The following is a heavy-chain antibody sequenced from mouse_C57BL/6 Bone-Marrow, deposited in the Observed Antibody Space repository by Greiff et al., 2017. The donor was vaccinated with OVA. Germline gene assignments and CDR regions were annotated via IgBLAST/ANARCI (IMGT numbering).Heavy chain of an antibody. V-gene: IGHV1-15*01. CDR2: IDPETGGT. Sequence: QVQLQQSGAELVRPGASVTLSCKASGYTFTDYEMHWVKQTPVHGLEWIGAIDPETGGTAYNQKFKGKAILTADKSSSTAYMELRSLTSEDSAAYYGTRRCGSSYGYFDVWGTGTTVTVSS. D-gene: IGHD1-1*01. CDR1: GYTFTDYE. J-gene: IGHJ1*03. CDR3: TRRCGSSYGYFDV.